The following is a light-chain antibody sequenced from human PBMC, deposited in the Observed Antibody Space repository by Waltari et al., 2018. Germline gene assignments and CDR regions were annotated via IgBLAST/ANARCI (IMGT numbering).Light chain of an antibody. J-gene: IGLJ3*02. CDR3: YSPDISDSLWV. Sequence: SYELTQPPSVSVSPGQTARITCSGEALPKKYAYWYQQKSGQAPMLVIYEDPKRPSGIPARCYGTHSGAIATLTISGAQVEDEADYFCYSPDISDSLWVFGGGSKLTVL. CDR2: EDP. CDR1: ALPKKY. V-gene: IGLV3-10*01.